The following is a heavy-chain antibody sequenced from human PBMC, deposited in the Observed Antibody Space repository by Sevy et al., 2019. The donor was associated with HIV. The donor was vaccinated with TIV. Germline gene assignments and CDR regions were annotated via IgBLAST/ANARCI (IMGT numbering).Heavy chain of an antibody. CDR3: ARGSAGSANA. CDR1: GSSFSHSY. CDR2: VNSDGLIT. Sequence: GGSLRLSCAVSGSSFSHSYMHWVRQSPGKGLMWVSRVNSDGLITTYAHSVKGRFTISRDNARHTVYLQMNSQRADDTDGYYCARGSAGSANAWGPGTLVTVSS. D-gene: IGHD6-25*01. V-gene: IGHV3-74*01. J-gene: IGHJ5*02.